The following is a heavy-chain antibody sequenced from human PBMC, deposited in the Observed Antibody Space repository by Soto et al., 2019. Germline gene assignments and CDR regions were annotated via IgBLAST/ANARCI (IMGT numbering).Heavy chain of an antibody. CDR2: IIPIFGTT. D-gene: IGHD3-16*01. V-gene: IGHV1-69*13. J-gene: IGHJ6*02. CDR1: GGTFSSYA. CDR3: ARDVPLNYYDGTFSYYAMDV. Sequence: SVKVSCKASGGTFSSYAISWVRQAPGQGLQWMGGIIPIFGTTNYAQKFQGRVTITADESTSTVYMELSSLRSEDTGVYYCARDVPLNYYDGTFSYYAMDVWGQGTTVTVSS.